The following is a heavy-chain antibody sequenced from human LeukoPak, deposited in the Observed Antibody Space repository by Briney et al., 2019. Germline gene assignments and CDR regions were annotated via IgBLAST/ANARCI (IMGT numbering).Heavy chain of an antibody. CDR3: TTGEVRLHYFDY. CDR2: IKSKTDGGTT. J-gene: IGHJ4*02. V-gene: IGHV3-15*07. D-gene: IGHD4/OR15-4a*01. CDR1: GFTFSNAW. Sequence: GGSLRLSCAASGFTFSNAWMNWIRQAPGKGLEWVGRIKSKTDGGTTDYAAPVKGRFTISRDDSKNTLYLQMNSLKTEDTAVYYCTTGEVRLHYFDYWGQGTLVTVSS.